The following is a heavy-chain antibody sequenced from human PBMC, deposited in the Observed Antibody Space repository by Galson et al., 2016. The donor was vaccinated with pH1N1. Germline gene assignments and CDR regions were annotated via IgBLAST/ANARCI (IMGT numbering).Heavy chain of an antibody. CDR2: IDPSDVTT. V-gene: IGHV1-46*01. CDR1: GYSVTRYY. CDR3: ARRYYFDY. Sequence: SVKVSCKASGYSVTRYYMHWIRQAPGQGLEWMGIIDPSDVTTTYSQKFQDRISLTRDTSTNSVYMELNNLRPGDSATYFCARRYYFDYWGQVTLVTVSS. J-gene: IGHJ4*02.